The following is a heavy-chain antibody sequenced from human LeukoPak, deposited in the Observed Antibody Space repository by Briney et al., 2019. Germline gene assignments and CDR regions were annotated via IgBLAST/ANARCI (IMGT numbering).Heavy chain of an antibody. D-gene: IGHD3-22*01. Sequence: GGSLRLSCAASGFTFSSYEMNWVRQAPGKGLEWVSYISSSGSKIYYADSVKGRFTISRDNAKKSLYMQMNSLRAEDTAVYYCARDRARVTGSGYYDYWGQGTLVTVSS. CDR2: ISSSGSKI. V-gene: IGHV3-48*03. CDR1: GFTFSSYE. J-gene: IGHJ4*02. CDR3: ARDRARVTGSGYYDY.